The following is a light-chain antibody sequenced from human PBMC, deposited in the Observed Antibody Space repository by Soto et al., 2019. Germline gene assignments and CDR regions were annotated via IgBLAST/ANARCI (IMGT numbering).Light chain of an antibody. CDR1: SSNIGAGYD. J-gene: IGLJ1*01. CDR3: QSYDSRLSGYV. V-gene: IGLV1-40*01. CDR2: GNS. Sequence: QPVLTQPPSVSGAPGQRVTISCTGSSSNIGAGYDVHWYQQLPGTAPKLLIFGNSHRPSGVPDRFSGSKSGTSASLAITGRQAEDEVDYYCQSYDSRLSGYVVGTGTKVTVL.